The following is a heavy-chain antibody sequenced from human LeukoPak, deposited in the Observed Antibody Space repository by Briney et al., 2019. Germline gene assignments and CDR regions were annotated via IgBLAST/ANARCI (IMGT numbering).Heavy chain of an antibody. CDR2: IGAGGSGT. Sequence: GSLRLSCVASGFTFSTNAMSWVRQAPGKGLEWVSSIGAGGSGTDYADSVKGQFTVSRDNSKNKLYLQMSSLRGADTAVYYCAKRGASGSYYEGGYYYGMDVWGQGTTVTVSS. V-gene: IGHV3-23*01. CDR3: AKRGASGSYYEGGYYYGMDV. J-gene: IGHJ6*02. CDR1: GFTFSTNA. D-gene: IGHD1-26*01.